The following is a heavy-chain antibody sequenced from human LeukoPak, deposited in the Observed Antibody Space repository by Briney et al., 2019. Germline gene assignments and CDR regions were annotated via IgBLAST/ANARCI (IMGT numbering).Heavy chain of an antibody. J-gene: IGHJ4*02. Sequence: GGSLTLSCAVSGFTFSSYDMNWVRQAPGKGLEWVSFISISGTYIHYADSVKGRFTISRDNAKNSLYLQMNSLRAEDTAVYYCARVAGYCSSTICESYFDYWGQGTLVSVSS. CDR3: ARVAGYCSSTICESYFDY. CDR2: ISISGTYI. D-gene: IGHD2-2*01. V-gene: IGHV3-21*01. CDR1: GFTFSSYD.